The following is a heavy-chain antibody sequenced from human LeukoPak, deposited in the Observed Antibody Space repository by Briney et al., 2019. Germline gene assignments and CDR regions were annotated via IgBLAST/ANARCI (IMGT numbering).Heavy chain of an antibody. J-gene: IGHJ4*02. CDR2: IKSKTDGGTT. D-gene: IGHD2-2*01. CDR1: GLTFSNAW. CDR3: TTDPALYCSSTSCPTRNFDY. V-gene: IGHV3-15*01. Sequence: GGSLRLSCAASGLTFSNAWMSWVRQAPGKGLEWVGRIKSKTDGGTTDYAAPVKGRFTISRDDSKNTLYLQMNSLKTEDTAVYYCTTDPALYCSSTSCPTRNFDYWGQGTLVTVSS.